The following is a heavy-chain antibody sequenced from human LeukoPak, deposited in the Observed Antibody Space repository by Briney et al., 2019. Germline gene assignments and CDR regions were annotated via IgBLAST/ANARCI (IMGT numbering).Heavy chain of an antibody. CDR2: IWYDGTNA. CDR1: GFNFSTYG. V-gene: IGHV3-33*06. D-gene: IGHD2-15*01. Sequence: GGSLRLSCAASGFNFSTYGMHWLRQAPGKGLMWVAIIWYDGTNAYYADSVKARFTILRDNSKSTLYLQMNSLRAEDTAVYYCAKDVVAGSPGDWGQGTLVTVS. J-gene: IGHJ4*02. CDR3: AKDVVAGSPGD.